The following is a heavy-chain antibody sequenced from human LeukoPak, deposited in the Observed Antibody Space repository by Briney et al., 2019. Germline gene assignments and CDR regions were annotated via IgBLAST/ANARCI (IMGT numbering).Heavy chain of an antibody. CDR1: GFTFNSYV. V-gene: IGHV3-30*18. CDR2: ISYDGFNK. CDR3: ANLLRWEPY. Sequence: GGSLRLSCAASGFTFNSYVMHWVRQAPGKGLEWVAVISYDGFNKYYADSVKGRFTISRDNSKNTLYLQMNSLRAEDTAVYYCANLLRWEPYWGQGTLVTVSS. D-gene: IGHD4-23*01. J-gene: IGHJ4*02.